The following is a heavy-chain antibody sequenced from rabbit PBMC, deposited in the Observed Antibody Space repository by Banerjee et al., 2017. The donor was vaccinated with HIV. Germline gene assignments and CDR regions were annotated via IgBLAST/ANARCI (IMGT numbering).Heavy chain of an antibody. CDR3: ARGNAGYAGYGDTTVDIMGYYFNL. J-gene: IGHJ4*01. CDR1: GFSFSSGYD. D-gene: IGHD7-1*01. CDR2: IYAGGSGST. Sequence: QEQLVESGGGLVQPEGSLTLTCTASGFSFSSGYDMCWVRQAPGKGLEWIACIYAGGSGSTYYASWAKGRFTITKTSSTTVTLQMTSLTAADTATYFCARGNAGYAGYGDTTVDIMGYYFNLWGPGTLVTVS. V-gene: IGHV1S45*01.